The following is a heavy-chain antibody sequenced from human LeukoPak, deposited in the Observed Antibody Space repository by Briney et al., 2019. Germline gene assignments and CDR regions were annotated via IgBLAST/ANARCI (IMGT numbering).Heavy chain of an antibody. CDR3: ARGGRNSYGYDYYYGMDV. CDR2: IKQEGSEK. D-gene: IGHD5-18*01. Sequence: GRSLRLSCAASGITFSSYWMSWVRQAPGKGLEWVANIKQEGSEKYYVDSVKGRFTISRDNGKNSLYLQMNSLRAEDTAVYYCARGGRNSYGYDYYYGMDVWGQGTTVTVSS. V-gene: IGHV3-7*01. CDR1: GITFSSYW. J-gene: IGHJ6*02.